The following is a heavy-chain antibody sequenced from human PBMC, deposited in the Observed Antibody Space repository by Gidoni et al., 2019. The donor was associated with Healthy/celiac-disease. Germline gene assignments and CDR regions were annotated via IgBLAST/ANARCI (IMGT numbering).Heavy chain of an antibody. CDR1: GYSFTSYW. Sequence: EVQLVQSGAEVKKPGESLKISCKGSGYSFTSYWIGWVRQMPGKGLEWMGIIYPSDSDTRYSPSFQGQVTISADKSISTAYLQWSSLKASDTAVYYCARPREDSSGHGYYFDYWGQGTLVTVSS. J-gene: IGHJ4*02. CDR3: ARPREDSSGHGYYFDY. V-gene: IGHV5-51*03. D-gene: IGHD3-22*01. CDR2: IYPSDSDT.